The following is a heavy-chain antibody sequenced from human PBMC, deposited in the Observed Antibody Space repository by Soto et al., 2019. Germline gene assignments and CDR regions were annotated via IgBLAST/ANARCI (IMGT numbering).Heavy chain of an antibody. Sequence: QVQLVQSGPEVKRPGSSVKISCKASGFSSTTYAFSWVRRAPGQGLEWMGLISADSGEPRYAQKFHGRVAMTTDTSTTTAYLELRGLTSDDTAVYYCGVSAGLDFWGQGTRVTVSS. V-gene: IGHV1-18*01. CDR2: ISADSGEP. CDR1: GFSSTTYA. J-gene: IGHJ4*02. D-gene: IGHD6-13*01. CDR3: GVSAGLDF.